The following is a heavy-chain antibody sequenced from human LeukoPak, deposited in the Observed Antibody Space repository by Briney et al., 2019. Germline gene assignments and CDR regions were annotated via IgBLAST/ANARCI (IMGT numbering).Heavy chain of an antibody. CDR1: GFTFSSYG. V-gene: IGHV3-30*18. CDR2: ISYDGSNK. Sequence: GGSLRLSCVVSGFTFSSYGMHWVRQAPGKGLEWVAVISYDGSNKYYADSVKGRFTISRDNSKNTLYLQMNSLRAEDTAVYYCAKRWGDGDYLYYGMDVWGQGTTVTVSS. J-gene: IGHJ6*02. D-gene: IGHD3-10*01. CDR3: AKRWGDGDYLYYGMDV.